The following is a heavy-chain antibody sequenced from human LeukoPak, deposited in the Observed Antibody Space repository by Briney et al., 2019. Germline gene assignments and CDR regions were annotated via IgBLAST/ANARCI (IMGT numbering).Heavy chain of an antibody. Sequence: SETLSLTCTVSGGSISSYYWSWIRHPPGKGQEWIGYIYYSGNTNYNPSHKSRVTISVDTSKNQFSLKLSSVTAADTAVYYRARYYCSSTICSHFDYWGQGTLVTVSS. D-gene: IGHD2-2*01. CDR3: ARYYCSSTICSHFDY. V-gene: IGHV4-59*01. J-gene: IGHJ4*02. CDR2: IYYSGNT. CDR1: GGSISSYY.